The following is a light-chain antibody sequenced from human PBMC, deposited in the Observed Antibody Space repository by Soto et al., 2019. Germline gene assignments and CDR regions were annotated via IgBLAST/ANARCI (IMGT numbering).Light chain of an antibody. CDR2: GAS. J-gene: IGKJ1*01. CDR3: QQYINWPRT. V-gene: IGKV3-15*01. CDR1: QSVSNH. Sequence: EVVMTQSPATLSVSPGEGATLSCRASQSVSNHLAWYQQRPGQAPRVLIYGASTRATGIPARFSGSGSGTEFTLTISSLQSEDFALYYCQQYINWPRTFGQGTKVEIK.